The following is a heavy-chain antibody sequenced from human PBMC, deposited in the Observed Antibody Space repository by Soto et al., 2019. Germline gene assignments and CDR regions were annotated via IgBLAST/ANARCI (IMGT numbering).Heavy chain of an antibody. J-gene: IGHJ4*02. CDR2: IKSKTDGGTT. V-gene: IGHV3-15*07. D-gene: IGHD4-17*01. CDR1: NAW. CDR3: TTDTVTTSNPRGDY. Sequence: NAWMNWVRQAPGKGLEWVGRIKSKTDGGTTDYAAPVKGRFTISRDDSKNTLYLQMNSLKTEDTAVYYCTTDTVTTSNPRGDYWGQGTLVTVSS.